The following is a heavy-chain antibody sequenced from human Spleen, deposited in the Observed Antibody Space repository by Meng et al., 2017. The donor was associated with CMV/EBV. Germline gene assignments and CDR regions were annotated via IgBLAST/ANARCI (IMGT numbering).Heavy chain of an antibody. J-gene: IGHJ4*02. Sequence: TFTGYYRHWVRQAPGQGLEWMGRINPNSGGTNYAQKFQGRVTMTRDTSISTAYMELSRLRSDDTAVYYCARDLGPVSYGSGSYYNGDYWGQGTLVTVSS. D-gene: IGHD3-10*01. CDR1: TFTGYY. CDR2: INPNSGGT. V-gene: IGHV1-2*06. CDR3: ARDLGPVSYGSGSYYNGDY.